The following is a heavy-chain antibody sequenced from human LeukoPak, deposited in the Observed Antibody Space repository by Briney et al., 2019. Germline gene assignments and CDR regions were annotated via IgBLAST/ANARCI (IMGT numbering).Heavy chain of an antibody. CDR1: GFTFSSYA. J-gene: IGHJ5*02. D-gene: IGHD2-2*01. CDR2: ISGSGGST. CDR3: ATVGVVVAASVSWFDP. V-gene: IGHV3-23*01. Sequence: GGSLRLSCAASGFTFSSYAMSWVRQAPGKGLEWVSAISGSGGSTYYADSVKGRFTISRDNSKNTLYLQMNSLRAEDTAMYYCATVGVVVAASVSWFDPWGQGTLVTVSS.